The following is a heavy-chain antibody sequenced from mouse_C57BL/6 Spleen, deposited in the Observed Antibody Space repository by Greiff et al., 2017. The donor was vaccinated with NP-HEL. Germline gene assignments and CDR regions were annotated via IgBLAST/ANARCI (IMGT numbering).Heavy chain of an antibody. Sequence: EVKLVESGPELVKPGASVKISCKASGYSFTDYNMNWVKQSNGKSLEWIGVINPNYGTTSYNQKFKGKATLTVDQSSSTAYMQLNSLTSEDSAVYYCAKYGSSYDYYAMDYWGQGTSVTVSS. CDR2: INPNYGTT. V-gene: IGHV1-39*01. J-gene: IGHJ4*01. CDR3: AKYGSSYDYYAMDY. CDR1: GYSFTDYN. D-gene: IGHD1-1*01.